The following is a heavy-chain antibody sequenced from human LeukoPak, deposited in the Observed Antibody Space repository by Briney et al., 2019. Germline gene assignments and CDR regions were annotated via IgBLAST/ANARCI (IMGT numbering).Heavy chain of an antibody. CDR2: INHSGST. D-gene: IGHD3-9*01. V-gene: IGHV4-34*01. J-gene: IGHJ4*02. Sequence: SETLSLTCAVYGGSFSGYYWSWVRQPPGKGLEWIGEINHSGSTNYNPSLKSRFAISLDASKNQFSLKLTSVTAADTEVFYRASHSPTYYDIVTGPYGGDFDSWGQGTLSPSPQ. CDR1: GGSFSGYY. CDR3: ASHSPTYYDIVTGPYGGDFDS.